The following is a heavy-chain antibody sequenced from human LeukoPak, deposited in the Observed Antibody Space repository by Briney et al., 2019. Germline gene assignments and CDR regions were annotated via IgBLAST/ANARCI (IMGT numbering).Heavy chain of an antibody. Sequence: PGGSLRLSCGASGFTFSSYGMHWVRQAPGKGLEWVAVVWYDGSNKYYADSVKGRFTISRDNSKNTLYPQMNSLRVEDTAVYYCARAAYDSGGYTANHDFWGQGTLVTVSS. J-gene: IGHJ4*02. V-gene: IGHV3-33*01. CDR3: ARAAYDSGGYTANHDF. CDR2: VWYDGSNK. CDR1: GFTFSSYG. D-gene: IGHD3-22*01.